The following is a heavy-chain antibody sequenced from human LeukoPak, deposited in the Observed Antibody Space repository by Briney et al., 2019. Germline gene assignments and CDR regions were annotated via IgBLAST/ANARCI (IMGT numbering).Heavy chain of an antibody. CDR3: AKDAGYSSSWRTPYMDV. V-gene: IGHV3-30*02. Sequence: GGSLRLSCAASGFTFSSYGIHWVRQAPGKGLEWVAFIRYDGSNKYYADSVKGRFTISRDNSKNTLYLQMNSLRAEDTAVYYCAKDAGYSSSWRTPYMDVWGKGTTVTISS. CDR2: IRYDGSNK. CDR1: GFTFSSYG. D-gene: IGHD6-13*01. J-gene: IGHJ6*03.